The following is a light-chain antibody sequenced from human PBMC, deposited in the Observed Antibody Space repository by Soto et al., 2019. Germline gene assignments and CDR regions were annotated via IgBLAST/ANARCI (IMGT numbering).Light chain of an antibody. CDR3: QKYNSAPLT. CDR1: QGIAPY. Sequence: DVQMTQSPSSLSAFVGDRVTITCRASQGIAPYLAWFQQKPGKVPKLLIYATSTLQSGVPSRFSGSGSGTDFTLTINSLQPEDVGTYYCQKYNSAPLTFGGGITVEIK. CDR2: ATS. J-gene: IGKJ4*01. V-gene: IGKV1-27*01.